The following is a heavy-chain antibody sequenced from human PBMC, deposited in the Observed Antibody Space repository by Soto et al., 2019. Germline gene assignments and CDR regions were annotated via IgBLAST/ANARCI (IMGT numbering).Heavy chain of an antibody. Sequence: SVKVSCKTSGGTFGSYAISWVRQAPGQGLEWMGGIIPIFSTPNYAQKFQGRVTITADESTSTAYMELSSLRSEDTAVYYCARPIQYYFDTSAQSAWFDPWGQGTLVTVPQ. V-gene: IGHV1-69*13. CDR2: IIPIFSTP. CDR3: ARPIQYYFDTSAQSAWFDP. CDR1: GGTFGSYA. J-gene: IGHJ5*02. D-gene: IGHD3-22*01.